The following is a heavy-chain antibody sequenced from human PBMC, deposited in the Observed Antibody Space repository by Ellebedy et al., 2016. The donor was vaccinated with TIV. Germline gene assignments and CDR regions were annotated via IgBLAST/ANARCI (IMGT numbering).Heavy chain of an antibody. CDR3: AKMRPEPD. V-gene: IGHV1-46*01. CDR2: INPSGNIT. Sequence: AASVKVSCKASGYTFTSYYIHWVRQAPGQGLEWMGTINPSGNITSYEQNFQGRVTMTMDTSTSTVYMEVSSLRSDDTAVYYCAKMRPEPDWGQGTLVTVSS. J-gene: IGHJ1*01. D-gene: IGHD1-14*01. CDR1: GYTFTSYY.